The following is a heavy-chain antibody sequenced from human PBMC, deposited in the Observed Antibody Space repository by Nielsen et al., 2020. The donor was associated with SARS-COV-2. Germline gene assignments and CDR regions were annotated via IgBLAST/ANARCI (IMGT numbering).Heavy chain of an antibody. J-gene: IGHJ4*02. D-gene: IGHD4-11*01. CDR1: GGSISSGDYY. CDR3: ARNTVLTPYYFDY. V-gene: IGHV4-61*08. Sequence: SETLSLTCTVSGGSISSGDYYWSWIRQPPGKGLEWIGYIYYSGSTNYNPSLKSRVTISVDTSKNQFSLKLSSVTAADTAVYYCARNTVLTPYYFDYWGQGTLVTVSS. CDR2: IYYSGST.